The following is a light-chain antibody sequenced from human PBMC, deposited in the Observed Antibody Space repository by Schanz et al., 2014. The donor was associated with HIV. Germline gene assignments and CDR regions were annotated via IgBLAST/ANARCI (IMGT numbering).Light chain of an antibody. CDR2: NVS. V-gene: IGLV2-14*03. Sequence: QSALTQPASVSASPGQSITISCSGTSSDIGANNFVSWYQQQPGKAPKLLIYNVSSRPSGVSNRFSGSKSDNTASLTISGLQPEDEADYYCISYTSDTVLFGGGTKLTVL. CDR1: SSDIGANNF. J-gene: IGLJ2*01. CDR3: ISYTSDTVL.